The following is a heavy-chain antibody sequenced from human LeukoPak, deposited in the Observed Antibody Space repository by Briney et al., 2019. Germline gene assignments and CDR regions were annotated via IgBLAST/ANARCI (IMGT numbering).Heavy chain of an antibody. D-gene: IGHD5-12*01. V-gene: IGHV1-2*02. CDR1: GYTFTGYY. CDR2: INPNSGGT. Sequence: ASVKVSCTASGYTFTGYYMHWVRQAPGQGLEWMGWINPNSGGTNYAQKFQRRVTMTRDTSISTAYMELSRLRSDDTAVYYCARTGIYSGYDLDYWGQGTLVTVSS. J-gene: IGHJ4*02. CDR3: ARTGIYSGYDLDY.